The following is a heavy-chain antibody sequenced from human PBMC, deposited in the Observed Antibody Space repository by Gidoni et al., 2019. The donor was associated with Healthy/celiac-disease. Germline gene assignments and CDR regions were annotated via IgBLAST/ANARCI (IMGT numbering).Heavy chain of an antibody. CDR1: GFTFSDYY. J-gene: IGHJ6*02. CDR2: ISSSGSTI. CDR3: ARAARDSSSWYGGGVYYYYGMDV. D-gene: IGHD6-13*01. V-gene: IGHV3-11*01. Sequence: VQLVESGGGLVKPGGSLRLSCAASGFTFSDYYMSWIRQAPGKGLEWVSYISSSGSTIYYADSVKGRFTISRDNAKNSLYLQMNSLRTEDTAVYYCARAARDSSSWYGGGVYYYYGMDVWGQGTTVTVSS.